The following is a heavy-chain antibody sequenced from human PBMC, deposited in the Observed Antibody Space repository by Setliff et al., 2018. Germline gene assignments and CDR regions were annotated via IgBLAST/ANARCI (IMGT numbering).Heavy chain of an antibody. J-gene: IGHJ4*02. CDR2: VYYSGAA. Sequence: PSETLSLTCNVSGDSISAASIMAWIRQPPGKGLEFIGYVYYSGAAKYDPSLKSRVTMSVDTSKTQSSLKLNSMTTADTAVYYCARGGTYRYFDYWGQGTLVTVSS. CDR1: GDSISAAS. V-gene: IGHV4-59*01. CDR3: ARGGTYRYFDY.